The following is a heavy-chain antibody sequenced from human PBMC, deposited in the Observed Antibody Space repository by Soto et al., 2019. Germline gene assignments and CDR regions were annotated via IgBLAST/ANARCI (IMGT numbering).Heavy chain of an antibody. J-gene: IGHJ5*02. CDR1: GFTFSSYA. V-gene: IGHV3-23*01. CDR2: ISGSGGST. CDR3: AKLVFPDSSGYNGNWFDP. Sequence: PGGSLRLSCAASGFTFSSYAMSWVRQAPGKGLEWVSAISGSGGSTYYADSVKGRFTISRDNSKNTLYLQMNSLRAEDTAVYYCAKLVFPDSSGYNGNWFDPWGQGTLVTVSS. D-gene: IGHD3-22*01.